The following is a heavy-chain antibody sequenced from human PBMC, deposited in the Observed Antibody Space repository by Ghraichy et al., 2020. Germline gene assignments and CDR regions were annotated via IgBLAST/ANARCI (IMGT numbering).Heavy chain of an antibody. Sequence: ETLSLTCTVSGGSISSSSYYWGWIRQPPGKGLEWIGSVHYSGNIYYNPSLKSRVTISVDTSKNQFSLKLSPLTAADTAVYYCARGGGWADCWGQGTLVTVSS. CDR3: ARGGGWADC. V-gene: IGHV4-39*01. D-gene: IGHD6-19*01. CDR2: VHYSGNI. J-gene: IGHJ4*02. CDR1: GGSISSSSYY.